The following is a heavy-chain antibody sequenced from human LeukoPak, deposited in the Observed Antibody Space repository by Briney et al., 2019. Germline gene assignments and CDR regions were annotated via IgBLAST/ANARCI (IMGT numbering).Heavy chain of an antibody. CDR2: INHSGST. J-gene: IGHJ4*02. CDR3: ARGLLGMTTVVTPGFGFDY. Sequence: SETLSLTCAVYGGSFSGYYWSWIRQPPGKGLEWIGEINHSGSTNYNPSLKSRVTISVDTSKDQFSLKLSSVTAADTAVYYCARGLLGMTTVVTPGFGFDYWGQGTLVTVSS. CDR1: GGSFSGYY. V-gene: IGHV4-34*01. D-gene: IGHD4-23*01.